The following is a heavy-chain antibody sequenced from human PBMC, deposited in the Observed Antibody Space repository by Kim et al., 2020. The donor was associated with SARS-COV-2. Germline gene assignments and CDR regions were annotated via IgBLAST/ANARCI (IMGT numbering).Heavy chain of an antibody. Sequence: SETLSLTCTVSGGSISGTRYYWAWIRQSPGKGLEWIGSIYYNGNTYYEPSFKSRVTISVDTSKNQFSLKLTSVTATDTAVYYCARQFGTMYDYYGMDVWGKETTVTVSS. CDR1: GGSISGTRYY. D-gene: IGHD3-10*01. V-gene: IGHV4-39*01. CDR3: ARQFGTMYDYYGMDV. J-gene: IGHJ6*04. CDR2: IYYNGNT.